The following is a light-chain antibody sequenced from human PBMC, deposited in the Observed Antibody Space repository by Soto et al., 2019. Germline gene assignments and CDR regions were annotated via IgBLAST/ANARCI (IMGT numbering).Light chain of an antibody. CDR1: QSVSSN. Sequence: ETVMTQSPATLSLSPGERATLSCRASQSVSSNLAWYQQRPGQAPRRLIYGASTRAAGIPARFSGSGSGTEFTLTISSLQSEDFAVYYCQQYNNWPRTFGGGTKVEIK. CDR3: QQYNNWPRT. CDR2: GAS. J-gene: IGKJ4*01. V-gene: IGKV3-15*01.